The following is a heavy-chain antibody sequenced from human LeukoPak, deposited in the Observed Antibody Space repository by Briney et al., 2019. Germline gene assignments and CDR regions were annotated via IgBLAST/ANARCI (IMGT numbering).Heavy chain of an antibody. J-gene: IGHJ4*02. Sequence: GGSLRLSCAASGFTFSSYWMHWVRQIPGKGLVWVSRNSEGSSTYYADSVKGRFTISRDNSKNTLYLQMNSLRAEDTAVYYCAKAYDSSGYAPLHLPDYWGQGTLVTVSS. CDR2: NSEGSST. CDR1: GFTFSSYW. V-gene: IGHV3-74*01. D-gene: IGHD3-22*01. CDR3: AKAYDSSGYAPLHLPDY.